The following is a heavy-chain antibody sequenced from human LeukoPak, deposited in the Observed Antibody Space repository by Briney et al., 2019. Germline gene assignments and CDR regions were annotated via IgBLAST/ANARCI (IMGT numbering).Heavy chain of an antibody. D-gene: IGHD5-18*01. CDR1: GYTFTSYG. V-gene: IGHV1-18*01. Sequence: ASVKVSCKASGYTFTSYGISWVRQAPGQGLEWMGWISAYNGNTNYAQKLQGRVTMTTDTSTSTAYMELRSLRSDDTAVYYCARDHVDTAMVFTSTHAFDIWGQGTMVTISS. CDR3: ARDHVDTAMVFTSTHAFDI. J-gene: IGHJ3*02. CDR2: ISAYNGNT.